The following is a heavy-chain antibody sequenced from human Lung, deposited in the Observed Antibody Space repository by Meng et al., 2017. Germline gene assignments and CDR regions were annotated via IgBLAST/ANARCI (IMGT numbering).Heavy chain of an antibody. CDR3: ARYVPNGSFWYFDF. V-gene: IGHV1-18*01. Sequence: QVQLVQSGADATKPGASMKVSCKASGYIFTNDDISWVRQAPGQGLEWMGWISVKNGEAKYPQNFQGRVTMTTDTTTSTAYMELRSLTSDDTAVYYCARYVPNGSFWYFDFWGRGTLVTVSS. D-gene: IGHD6-13*01. CDR2: ISVKNGEA. CDR1: GYIFTNDD. J-gene: IGHJ2*01.